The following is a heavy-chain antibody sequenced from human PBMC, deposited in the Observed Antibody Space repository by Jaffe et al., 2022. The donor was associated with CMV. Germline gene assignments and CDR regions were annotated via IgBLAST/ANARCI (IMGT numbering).Heavy chain of an antibody. CDR3: ANRPSLWFGELAN. V-gene: IGHV3-23*01. CDR2: ISGSGEST. CDR1: GFIFSNYA. D-gene: IGHD3-10*01. Sequence: EVQLLESGGALGQPGGSLRLSCGGSGFIFSNYAMTWVRQAPGKGLEWVSAISGSGESTYYADSVKGRFTISRDNAQNTLFLQMNSLRAEDTAVYYCANRPSLWFGELANWGQGTLVTVSS. J-gene: IGHJ4*02.